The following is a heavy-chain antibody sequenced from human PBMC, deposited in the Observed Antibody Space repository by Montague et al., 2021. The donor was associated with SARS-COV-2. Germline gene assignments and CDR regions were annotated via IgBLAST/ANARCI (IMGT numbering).Heavy chain of an antibody. J-gene: IGHJ5*02. CDR2: IYNTCSS. V-gene: IGHV4-59*01. CDR3: ARDLSRAFCEGDSCYSENWFDP. D-gene: IGHD2-21*02. CDR1: GGSIGSYY. Sequence: SETLSLTCTVSGGSIGSYYWSWICHSPPQGLEWIGYIYNTCSSKYNPSLTLRATISLSTSKKQFSLQLTSVTAADTAVYYCARDLSRAFCEGDSCYSENWFDPWGQGTLVTVSS.